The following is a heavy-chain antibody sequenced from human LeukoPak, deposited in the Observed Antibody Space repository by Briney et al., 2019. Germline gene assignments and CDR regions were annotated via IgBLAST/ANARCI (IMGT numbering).Heavy chain of an antibody. Sequence: QPGGSLRLSCAASGFTFSSYAMHWVRQAPGKGLEWVAVISYDGSNKYYADSVKGRFTISRDNSKNTLYLQMNSLRAEDTAVYYCARGWGTYYDILTVDYWGQGTLVTVSS. V-gene: IGHV3-30-3*01. J-gene: IGHJ4*02. CDR1: GFTFSSYA. CDR2: ISYDGSNK. D-gene: IGHD3-9*01. CDR3: ARGWGTYYDILTVDY.